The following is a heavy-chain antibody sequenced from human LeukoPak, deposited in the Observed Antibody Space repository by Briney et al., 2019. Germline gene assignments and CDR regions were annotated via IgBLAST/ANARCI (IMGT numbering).Heavy chain of an antibody. D-gene: IGHD6-19*01. V-gene: IGHV5-51*01. Sequence: GESLKISCKGSGYSFTTYWIAWVRQMPGKGLEWMGIIYPVDSDTRYSPSFQGQVTISADKSISTAYLQWTSLKASDTAMYYCARHLGIAVAGTVAPDYWGERDLVTVSS. CDR1: GYSFTTYW. CDR3: ARHLGIAVAGTVAPDY. CDR2: IYPVDSDT. J-gene: IGHJ4*02.